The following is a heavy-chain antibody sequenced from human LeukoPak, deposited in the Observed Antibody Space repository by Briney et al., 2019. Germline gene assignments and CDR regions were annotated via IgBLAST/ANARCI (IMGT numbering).Heavy chain of an antibody. V-gene: IGHV3-23*01. D-gene: IGHD3-22*01. CDR1: GFTFSSYA. Sequence: PGGSLRLSCAASGFTFSSYAMSWVRQAPGKGLEWVSAISGSGGSTYYADSVKGRFTISRDNSKNTLYLQMNSLRAEDTAVYHCAKVCYDSSGYPDAFDIWGQGTMVTVSS. J-gene: IGHJ3*02. CDR3: AKVCYDSSGYPDAFDI. CDR2: ISGSGGST.